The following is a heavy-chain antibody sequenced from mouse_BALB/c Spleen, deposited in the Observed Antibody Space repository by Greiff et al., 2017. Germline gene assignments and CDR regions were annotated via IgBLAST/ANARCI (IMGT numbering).Heavy chain of an antibody. Sequence: EVQLQQSGTVLARPGASVKMSCKASGYSFTSYWMHWVKQRPGQGLEWIGAIYPGNSDTSYNQKFKGKAKLTAVTSASTAYMELSSLTNEDAAVYNCTRGVITTVVASYWYFEVWGAGTTVTVSS. D-gene: IGHD1-1*01. CDR1: GYSFTSYW. CDR3: TRGVITTVVASYWYFEV. J-gene: IGHJ1*01. V-gene: IGHV1-5*01. CDR2: IYPGNSDT.